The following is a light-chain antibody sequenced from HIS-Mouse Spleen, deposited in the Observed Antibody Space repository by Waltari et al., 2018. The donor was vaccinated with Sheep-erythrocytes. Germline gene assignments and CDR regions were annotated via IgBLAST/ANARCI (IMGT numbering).Light chain of an antibody. CDR2: DVS. Sequence: QSALTQPRSVSGSPGQSVTISCTGTSSDVGGYNYVSWYQQHQGKAPKLMIYDVSKRPSVVPVRFSGSKSGNTASLTISGLQAEDEADYYCCSYAGSYNHVFATGTKVTVL. V-gene: IGLV2-11*01. CDR3: CSYAGSYNHV. CDR1: SSDVGGYNY. J-gene: IGLJ1*01.